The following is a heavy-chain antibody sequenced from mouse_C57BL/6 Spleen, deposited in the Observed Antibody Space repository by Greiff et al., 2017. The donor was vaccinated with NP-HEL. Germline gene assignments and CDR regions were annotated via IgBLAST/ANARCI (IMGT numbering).Heavy chain of an antibody. V-gene: IGHV1-26*01. J-gene: IGHJ3*01. CDR1: GYTFTDYY. Sequence: EVQLQQSGPELVKPGASVKISCKASGYTFTDYYMNWVKQSHGKSLEWIGDINPNNGGTSYNQKFKGKATLTVDKSSSTAYMELRSLTSEDSAVYYCASMSDYDDGFPAWWGQGTLVTVSA. D-gene: IGHD2-4*01. CDR2: INPNNGGT. CDR3: ASMSDYDDGFPAW.